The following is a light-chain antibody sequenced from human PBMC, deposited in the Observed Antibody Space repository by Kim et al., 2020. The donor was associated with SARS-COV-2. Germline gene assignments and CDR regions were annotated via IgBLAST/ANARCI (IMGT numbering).Light chain of an antibody. CDR3: LQHNSYPLT. Sequence: DIQMTQSPSAMSASIGDRITITCRASQDVSSYLAWFQQKPGKVPQRLIYGASSRQSGVPSRFRGRGSGTEFTLTISGLQPEDFATYYCLQHNSYPLTFGGGTKGDIK. V-gene: IGKV1-17*03. CDR1: QDVSSY. J-gene: IGKJ4*01. CDR2: GAS.